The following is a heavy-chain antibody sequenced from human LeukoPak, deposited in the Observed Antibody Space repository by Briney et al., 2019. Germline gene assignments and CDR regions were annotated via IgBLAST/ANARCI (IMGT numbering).Heavy chain of an antibody. CDR1: GFTVSSNY. CDR3: ARGRDLYDSSGYYSETTTYYYYYYKDV. J-gene: IGHJ6*03. V-gene: IGHV3-53*01. CDR2: IYSGGST. D-gene: IGHD3-22*01. Sequence: GGSLRLSCAASGFTVSSNYMSWVRQAPGKGLEWVSVIYSGGSTYYADSVKGRFTISRDNSKNTLYLQMNSLRAEDTAVYYCARGRDLYDSSGYYSETTTYYYYYYKDVWGKGTTVTVSS.